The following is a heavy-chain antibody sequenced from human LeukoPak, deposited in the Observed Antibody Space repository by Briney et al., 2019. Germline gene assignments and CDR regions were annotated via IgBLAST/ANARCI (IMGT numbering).Heavy chain of an antibody. CDR1: GGSFSGYY. Sequence: SETLSLTCAVYGGSFSGYYWSWIRQPPGKGLEWIGEINHSGSTNYNPSLKSRLTISVDTSKNQFSLKLSSVTAADTAVYYCAANMGMGSSWGQRTLVIVSS. J-gene: IGHJ4*02. V-gene: IGHV4-34*01. CDR2: INHSGST. D-gene: IGHD7-27*01. CDR3: AANMGMGSS.